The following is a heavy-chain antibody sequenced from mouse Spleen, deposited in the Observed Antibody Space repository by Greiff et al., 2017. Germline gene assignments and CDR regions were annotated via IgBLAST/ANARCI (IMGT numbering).Heavy chain of an antibody. Sequence: DVKLVESGGGLVQPGGSMKLSCVASGFTFSNYWMNWVRQSPEKGLEWVAQIRLKSDNYATHYAESVKGRFTISRDDSKSSVYLQMNNLRAEDTGIYYCTVYYYGFDVWGTGTTVTVSS. V-gene: IGHV6-3*01. CDR1: GFTFSNYW. D-gene: IGHD1-1*01. CDR3: TVYYYGFDV. CDR2: IRLKSDNYAT. J-gene: IGHJ1*03.